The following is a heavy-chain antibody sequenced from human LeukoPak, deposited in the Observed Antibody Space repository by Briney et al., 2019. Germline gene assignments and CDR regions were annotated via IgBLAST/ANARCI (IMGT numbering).Heavy chain of an antibody. J-gene: IGHJ4*02. V-gene: IGHV3-23*01. Sequence: GGSLRLSCAASGFTFSSYAMSWVRQAPGKGLEWVSAISGSGGSTYYADSVKGRFTISRDNSKNTLYLQMNSLRAEDTAVYFCARDQWFSGLFFDYWGQGILVTVSS. CDR2: ISGSGGST. CDR1: GFTFSSYA. CDR3: ARDQWFSGLFFDY. D-gene: IGHD3-10*01.